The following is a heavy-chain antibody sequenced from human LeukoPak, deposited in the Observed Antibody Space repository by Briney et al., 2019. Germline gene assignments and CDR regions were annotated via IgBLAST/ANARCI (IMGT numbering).Heavy chain of an antibody. CDR2: IYTSGST. Sequence: SQTLSLTCTVSGGSISSGSYYWSWIRQPAGKGLEWIGRIYTSGSTNYNPSLKSRVTISVDTSKNQFSLKLSSVTAADTAVYYCARVGLLWFGESPSPIDYWGQGTLVTVSS. V-gene: IGHV4-61*02. J-gene: IGHJ4*02. CDR1: GGSISSGSYY. CDR3: ARVGLLWFGESPSPIDY. D-gene: IGHD3-10*01.